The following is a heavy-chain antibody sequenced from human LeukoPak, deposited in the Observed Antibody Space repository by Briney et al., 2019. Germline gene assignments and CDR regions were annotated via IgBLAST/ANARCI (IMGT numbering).Heavy chain of an antibody. D-gene: IGHD3-10*01. J-gene: IGHJ5*02. CDR2: LNSDGSST. CDR3: ARVALSQGLDA. CDR1: GFTFSSYW. V-gene: IGHV3-74*01. Sequence: GGSLRLSCAASGFTFSSYWMHWVRQAPGKVLVWVSRLNSDGSSTVYADSVKGRFTISRDNAENKLYLQMNSLRVEDTAVYYCARVALSQGLDAWGQGTLVTVSS.